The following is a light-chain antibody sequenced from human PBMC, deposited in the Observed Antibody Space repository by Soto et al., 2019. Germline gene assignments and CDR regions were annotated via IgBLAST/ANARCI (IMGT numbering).Light chain of an antibody. CDR2: DAS. CDR3: QQRSNWPPWT. CDR1: QSVISY. Sequence: EIVLTPSPATLFLSPGERATLSCRASQSVISYSVWYQQKPGQAPRLLLYDASNRATGIPARFSGSGSGTDFTLTISSLEPEDFAVYYCQQRSNWPPWTFGQGTKVDIK. J-gene: IGKJ1*01. V-gene: IGKV3-11*01.